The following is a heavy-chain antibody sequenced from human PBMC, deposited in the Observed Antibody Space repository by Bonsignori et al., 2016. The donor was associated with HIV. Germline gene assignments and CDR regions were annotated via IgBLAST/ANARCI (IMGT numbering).Heavy chain of an antibody. CDR2: IYYSGST. CDR1: GGSISSSSYY. Sequence: SETLSLTCTVSGGSISSSSYYWGWIRQPPGKGLEWIGSIYYSGSTYYNPSLKSRVTISVDTSKNQFSLKLSSVTAADTAVYYCARVVGRAVHDFDYWGQGTLVTVSS. CDR3: ARVVGRAVHDFDY. D-gene: IGHD2-21*01. J-gene: IGHJ4*02. V-gene: IGHV4-39*07.